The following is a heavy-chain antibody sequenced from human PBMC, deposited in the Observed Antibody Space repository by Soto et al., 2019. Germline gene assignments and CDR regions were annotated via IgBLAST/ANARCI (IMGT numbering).Heavy chain of an antibody. Sequence: GGSLRLSCAASGFTFSNAWMNWVRQAPGKGLEWVGRIKSKTDGGTTDYAAPVKGRFTISRDDSKNTLYLQMNSLKTEDTAVYYCTVGATTGSYYYYGMDVWGQGTTVTVSS. CDR3: TVGATTGSYYYYGMDV. CDR2: IKSKTDGGTT. J-gene: IGHJ6*02. D-gene: IGHD1-26*01. CDR1: GFTFSNAW. V-gene: IGHV3-15*07.